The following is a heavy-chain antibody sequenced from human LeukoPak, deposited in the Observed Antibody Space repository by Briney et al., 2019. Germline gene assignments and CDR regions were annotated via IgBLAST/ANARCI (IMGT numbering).Heavy chain of an antibody. Sequence: SSETLSLTCTVSGGSISSSSYYWGWIRQPPGKGLEWIGSIYYSGSTYYNPSLKSRVTISVDTSKNQFSLKLSSVTAADTAVYYCARDRYYYDSSGLTRFDPWGQGTLVTVSS. CDR3: ARDRYYYDSSGLTRFDP. V-gene: IGHV4-39*07. J-gene: IGHJ5*02. CDR2: IYYSGST. D-gene: IGHD3-22*01. CDR1: GGSISSSSYY.